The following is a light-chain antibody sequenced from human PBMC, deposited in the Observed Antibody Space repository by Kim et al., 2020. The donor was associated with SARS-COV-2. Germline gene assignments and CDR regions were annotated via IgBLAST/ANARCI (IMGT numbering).Light chain of an antibody. CDR3: QAWDSSTVV. CDR1: KLGDKY. V-gene: IGLV3-1*01. CDR2: QDS. J-gene: IGLJ2*01. Sequence: SYELTQPPSVSVSPGQTASITCSGDKLGDKYACWYQQKPGQYPVLVIYQDSKRPSGNPERFSGSNSGNTATLTISGTQAMDEADYYCQAWDSSTVVFGGGTQLTVL.